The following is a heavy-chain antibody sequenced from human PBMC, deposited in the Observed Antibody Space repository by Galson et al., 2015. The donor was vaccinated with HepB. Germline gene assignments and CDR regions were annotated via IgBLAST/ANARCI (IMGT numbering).Heavy chain of an antibody. CDR3: AADGGYCSSTSCPYGMDV. V-gene: IGHV1-69*13. CDR2: TIPIFGTA. D-gene: IGHD2-2*01. CDR1: GGTFSSYA. J-gene: IGHJ6*02. Sequence: SVKVSCKASGGTFSSYAISWVRQAPGQGLEWMGGTIPIFGTANYAQKFQGRVTITADESTSTAYMELSSLRSEDTAVYYCAADGGYCSSTSCPYGMDVWGQGTTVTVSS.